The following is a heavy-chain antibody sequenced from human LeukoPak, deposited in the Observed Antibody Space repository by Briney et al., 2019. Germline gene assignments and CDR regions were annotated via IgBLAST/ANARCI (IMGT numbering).Heavy chain of an antibody. CDR2: INSDGSST. CDR1: GFTFSSYW. Sequence: GGSLRLSCAASGFTFSSYWMHWVRQAPGKGLVWVSRINSDGSSTSYADSVKGRFTISRDNAKNTLYLQMNSLRAEDTAVYYCARVTESRYSGSYIDYWGQGTLVTVSS. CDR3: ARVTESRYSGSYIDY. D-gene: IGHD1-26*01. V-gene: IGHV3-74*01. J-gene: IGHJ4*02.